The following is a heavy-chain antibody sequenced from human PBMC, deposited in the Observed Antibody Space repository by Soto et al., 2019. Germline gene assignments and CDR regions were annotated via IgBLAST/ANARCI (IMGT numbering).Heavy chain of an antibody. J-gene: IGHJ3*02. CDR1: GGSISSGGYY. CDR3: ARVTYYYDSSGYAFCAFDI. Sequence: SETLSLTCTVSGGSISSGGYYWSWIRQHPGKGLEWIGYIYYSGSTYYNPSLKSRVTISVDTSKNQFSLKLSSVTAADTAVYYFARVTYYYDSSGYAFCAFDICGQGTMVTVSS. D-gene: IGHD3-22*01. V-gene: IGHV4-31*03. CDR2: IYYSGST.